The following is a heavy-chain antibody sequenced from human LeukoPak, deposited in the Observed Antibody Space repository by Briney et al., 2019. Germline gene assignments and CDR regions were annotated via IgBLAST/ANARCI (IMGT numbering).Heavy chain of an antibody. CDR1: GFTFSSYG. D-gene: IGHD3-10*01. J-gene: IGHJ4*02. V-gene: IGHV3-23*01. CDR3: AMLDYYGVDY. Sequence: GGSLRLSCAASGFTFSSYGMSWVRQAPGKGLEWVSAISGSGGSTYYADSVKGRFTISRDNSKNTLCLQMNSLRAEDTAVYYCAMLDYYGVDYWGQGTLVTVSS. CDR2: ISGSGGST.